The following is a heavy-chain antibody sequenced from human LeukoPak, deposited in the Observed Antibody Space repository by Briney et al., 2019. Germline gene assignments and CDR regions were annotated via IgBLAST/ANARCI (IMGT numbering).Heavy chain of an antibody. V-gene: IGHV4-59*01. CDR2: IYGGGST. Sequence: PSETLSLTCIVSGGSISVYYWSWIRQPPGKGLGWIGYIYGGGSTNYNPSLKSRVTISRDTSKNQFSLRLSSVTAADTAVYYCARDRELGYWGQGALVTASS. D-gene: IGHD3-10*01. CDR1: GGSISVYY. CDR3: ARDRELGY. J-gene: IGHJ4*02.